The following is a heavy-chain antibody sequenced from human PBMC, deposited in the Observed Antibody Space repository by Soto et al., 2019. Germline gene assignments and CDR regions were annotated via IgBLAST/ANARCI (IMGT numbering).Heavy chain of an antibody. J-gene: IGHJ5*02. Sequence: EVQLVESGGGLVQPEWSLRLSCAASGCTFSSYWMSWVRQAPGKGLEWVANIKQDGSEKFYVDSVKGRFTISKDNAKNSVYLQMNSLRAEDTAVYYCARGHTTSPNWFDPWGQGTLVTVSS. CDR1: GCTFSSYW. D-gene: IGHD2-2*01. CDR3: ARGHTTSPNWFDP. V-gene: IGHV3-7*03. CDR2: IKQDGSEK.